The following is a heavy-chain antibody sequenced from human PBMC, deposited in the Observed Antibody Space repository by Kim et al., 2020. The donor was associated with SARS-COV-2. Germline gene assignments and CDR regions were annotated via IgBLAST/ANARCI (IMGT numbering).Heavy chain of an antibody. CDR1: GYTFTGYY. CDR2: INPNSGGT. D-gene: IGHD1-7*01. V-gene: IGHV1-2*02. CDR3: ARQVEGTTPYYYGMDV. Sequence: ASVKVSCKASGYTFTGYYMHWVRQVPGQGLEWMGWINPNSGGTNYAQKFQGRVTMTRDTSISTAYMELSRLRSDDTAVYYCARQVEGTTPYYYGMDVWGQGTTVTVSS. J-gene: IGHJ6*02.